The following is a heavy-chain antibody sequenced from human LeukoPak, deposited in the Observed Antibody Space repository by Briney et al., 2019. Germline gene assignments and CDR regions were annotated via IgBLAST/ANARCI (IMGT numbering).Heavy chain of an antibody. D-gene: IGHD3-9*01. CDR1: GYTFTSYD. CDR3: AKLAVLGYLYWSRYYYYYGMDV. J-gene: IGHJ6*02. V-gene: IGHV1-8*01. CDR2: MNPNSGNT. Sequence: ASVKVSCKASGYTFTSYDINWVRQATGHGLEWRGWMNPNSGNTGYAQKLQGRCNIIRNASISTAYNELSSLSYEGTAVYDWAKLAVLGYLYWSRYYYYYGMDVWGQGTTVTVSS.